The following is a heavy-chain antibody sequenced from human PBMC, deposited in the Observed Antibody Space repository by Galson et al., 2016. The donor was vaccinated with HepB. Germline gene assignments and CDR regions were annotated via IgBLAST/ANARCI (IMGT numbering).Heavy chain of an antibody. D-gene: IGHD6-19*01. V-gene: IGHV3-23*01. Sequence: SLRLSCAAPGFNLSSYAMSWVRQAPGKGLEWVSGISTSGSTFYADSVKGRFTISRDNSRNTFHLQMDSLRAEDRAIYYCAKGRGWYATEFDSWGQGTLVTVSS. J-gene: IGHJ4*02. CDR3: AKGRGWYATEFDS. CDR2: ISTSGST. CDR1: GFNLSSYA.